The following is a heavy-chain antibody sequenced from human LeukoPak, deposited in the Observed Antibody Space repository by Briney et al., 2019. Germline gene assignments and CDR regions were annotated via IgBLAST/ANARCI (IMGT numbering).Heavy chain of an antibody. CDR2: ISSSSSTI. V-gene: IGHV3-48*01. CDR1: GFTFSSYS. D-gene: IGHD3-9*01. CDR3: ARGLVLPHFDWLLSLYMDV. J-gene: IGHJ6*03. Sequence: SGGSLRLSCAASGFTFSSYSMNWVRQAPGKGLEGVSYISSSSSTIYYADSVKGRFTISRDNAKNSLYLQMNSLRAEDTAVYYCARGLVLPHFDWLLSLYMDVWGKGTTVTISS.